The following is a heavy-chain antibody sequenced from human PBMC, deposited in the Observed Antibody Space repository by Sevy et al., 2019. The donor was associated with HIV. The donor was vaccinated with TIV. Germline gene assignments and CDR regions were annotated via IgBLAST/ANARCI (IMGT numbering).Heavy chain of an antibody. Sequence: GGSLRLSCAASGFSFSSYAMSWVRLAPGKGLEWVSSISSTPGYIYYADSVKGRFTISRDNAKNSLYLQMNSLRAEDTAVYYCARHTVTTIRGAFDFWGQGTMVTVSS. CDR3: ARHTVTTIRGAFDF. CDR2: ISSTPGYI. J-gene: IGHJ3*01. CDR1: GFSFSSYA. D-gene: IGHD4-17*01. V-gene: IGHV3-21*01.